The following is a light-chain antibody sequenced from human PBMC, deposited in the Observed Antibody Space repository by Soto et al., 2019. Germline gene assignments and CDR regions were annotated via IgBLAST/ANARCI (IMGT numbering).Light chain of an antibody. CDR3: AVWDDSLNGWM. V-gene: IGLV1-44*01. CDR1: SSNIGRNT. Sequence: QSVLTQPPSVSGTPGQRVTISCSGSSSNIGRNTVNWYQQLPGTAPKLLIYSSQQRPSGVFDRFFGSKSGTSASLAIGGLQSEDEADYYCAVWDDSLNGWMFGGGTKLTVL. CDR2: SSQ. J-gene: IGLJ3*02.